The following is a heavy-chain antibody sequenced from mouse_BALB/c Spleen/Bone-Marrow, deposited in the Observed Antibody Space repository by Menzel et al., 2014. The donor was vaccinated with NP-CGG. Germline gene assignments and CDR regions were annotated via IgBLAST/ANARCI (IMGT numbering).Heavy chain of an antibody. J-gene: IGHJ4*01. CDR3: ATLVGNHYAMDY. V-gene: IGHV2-6-4*01. CDR2: IWDGGTT. D-gene: IGHD2-1*01. Sequence: VQRVESGPGLVAPSQSLSITCTVSEFSLSRYSVHWVRQPPGKGLEWLGVIWDGGTTDYNSALKSRLSITKDNSKSQVFLKLNSLQTDDTAMYYCATLVGNHYAMDYWGQGTSVTVSS. CDR1: EFSLSRYS.